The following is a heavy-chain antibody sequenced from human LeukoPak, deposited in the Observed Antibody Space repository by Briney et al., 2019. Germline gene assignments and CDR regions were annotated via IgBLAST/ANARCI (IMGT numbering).Heavy chain of an antibody. CDR2: ISNGKT. Sequence: GGSLRLSCAASGFPFSSHAMSWVRQPPGKGLEWVAAISNGKTYYADSVRGRFAISRDDSANTVYLHMNSLRDEDTALYHCVREAGYCAPVCVKTNWFDPWGQGTLVTVSS. J-gene: IGHJ5*02. CDR1: GFPFSSHA. CDR3: VREAGYCAPVCVKTNWFDP. V-gene: IGHV3-23*01. D-gene: IGHD2-15*01.